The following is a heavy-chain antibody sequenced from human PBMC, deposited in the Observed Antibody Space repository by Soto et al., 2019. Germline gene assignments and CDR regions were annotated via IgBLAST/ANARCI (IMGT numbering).Heavy chain of an antibody. V-gene: IGHV4-4*02. CDR2: IYHSGST. Sequence: QVQLQESGPGLVKPSGTLSLTCAVSGGSISSSNWWSWVRQPPGKGLEWIGEIYHSGSTNYNPSPKTRVTISVDKSKNQFSLKLSSVTAADTAVYYCAAAQYCSGGSCYPLDYWGQGTLVTVSS. J-gene: IGHJ4*02. CDR1: GGSISSSNW. D-gene: IGHD2-15*01. CDR3: AAAQYCSGGSCYPLDY.